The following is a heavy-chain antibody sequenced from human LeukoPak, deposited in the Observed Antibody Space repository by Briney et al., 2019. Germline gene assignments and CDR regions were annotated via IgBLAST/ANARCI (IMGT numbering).Heavy chain of an antibody. V-gene: IGHV1-58*02. J-gene: IGHJ3*01. Sequence: ASVKVSCKASGFTFTSSAMQWVRQARGQRLEWIGWIVVGSGNTNYAQKFQERVTITRDMSTSTAYMELSSLRSEDTAVYYCAVPYYYDSSGYLLWGQGTMVTVSS. D-gene: IGHD3-22*01. CDR1: GFTFTSSA. CDR2: IVVGSGNT. CDR3: AVPYYYDSSGYLL.